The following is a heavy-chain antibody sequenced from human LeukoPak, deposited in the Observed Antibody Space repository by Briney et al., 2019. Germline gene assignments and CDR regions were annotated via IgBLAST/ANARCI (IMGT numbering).Heavy chain of an antibody. Sequence: GSLRLSCAASGFTFSSYAMSWVRQAPGKGLEWVSAISGSGGSTYYADSVKGRFTISRDNSKNIVDLQMNSLRAEDTAVYYCARDYDSGTYYINYWGQGTLVTVSS. D-gene: IGHD3-10*01. CDR1: GFTFSSYA. J-gene: IGHJ4*02. CDR3: ARDYDSGTYYINY. CDR2: ISGSGGST. V-gene: IGHV3-23*01.